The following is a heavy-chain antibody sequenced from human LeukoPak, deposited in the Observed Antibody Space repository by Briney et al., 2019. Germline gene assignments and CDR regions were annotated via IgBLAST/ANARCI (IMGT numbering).Heavy chain of an antibody. CDR3: ARASFSYDSSGYYNY. J-gene: IGHJ4*02. V-gene: IGHV1-46*01. D-gene: IGHD3-22*01. Sequence: ASVKVSCKASGYTFTSYYMHWVRQAAGQGLDWMGIINPSGGSTSYAQKFQGRVTMTRDMSTSTVYMELSSLRSEDTAVYYCARASFSYDSSGYYNYWGQGTLVTVSS. CDR2: INPSGGST. CDR1: GYTFTSYY.